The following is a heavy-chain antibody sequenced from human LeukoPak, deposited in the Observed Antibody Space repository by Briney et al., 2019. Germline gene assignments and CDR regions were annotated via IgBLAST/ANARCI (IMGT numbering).Heavy chain of an antibody. CDR3: ARDEGGQLNYFDY. V-gene: IGHV4-59*01. D-gene: IGHD2-2*01. J-gene: IGHJ4*02. Sequence: PSETLSLTCTVSGVSIRSYYWNWLRQSPGKTLEWIGYIYDSGSTNYNPSLRSGATISVATSKTQFFLQLSSVTAADTAVYYCARDEGGQLNYFDYWGQGTLVTVSS. CDR1: GVSIRSYY. CDR2: IYDSGST.